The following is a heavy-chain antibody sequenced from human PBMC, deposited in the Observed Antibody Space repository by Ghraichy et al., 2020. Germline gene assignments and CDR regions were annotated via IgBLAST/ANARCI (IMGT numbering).Heavy chain of an antibody. Sequence: GGSLRLSCVTSGFTFGSYGMHWVRQAPGKGLEWVSVISYDGHNENYADSVKGRFTTSRDNPKNTLYLQMNSLREEDTAVYYCAKTSRNRGHTGYDFDYWGQGTMVAVSS. CDR3: AKTSRNRGHTGYDFDY. CDR1: GFTFGSYG. CDR2: ISYDGHNE. V-gene: IGHV3-30*18. J-gene: IGHJ4*03. D-gene: IGHD5-12*01.